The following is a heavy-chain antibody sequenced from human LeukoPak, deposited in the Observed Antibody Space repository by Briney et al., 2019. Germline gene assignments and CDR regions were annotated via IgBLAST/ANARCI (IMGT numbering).Heavy chain of an antibody. Sequence: GSLRLSCAASGFTFDDYGMSWVRQAPGKGLEWVSGINWNGGSTGYADSVKGRFTISRDNAKNSLHLQMNSLRAEDTAVYYCARIWPSVAAFDIWGQGTMVTVSS. V-gene: IGHV3-20*04. CDR3: ARIWPSVAAFDI. CDR1: GFTFDDYG. D-gene: IGHD2-15*01. J-gene: IGHJ3*02. CDR2: INWNGGST.